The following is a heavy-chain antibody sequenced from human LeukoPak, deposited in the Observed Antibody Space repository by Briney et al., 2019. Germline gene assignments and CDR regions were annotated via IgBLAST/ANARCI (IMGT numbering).Heavy chain of an antibody. J-gene: IGHJ6*04. CDR2: ISSSGSTV. CDR1: GFTFSDYY. Sequence: GGSLRLSCAASGFTFSDYYMGWLRQAPGKGLEWVSYISSSGSTVYYADSVRGRFTISRDNARNSLYLQMAGLTAEDTAVYYCARALDSVLDVWGNGTTVTVSS. V-gene: IGHV3-11*04. CDR3: ARALDSVLDV. D-gene: IGHD3/OR15-3a*01.